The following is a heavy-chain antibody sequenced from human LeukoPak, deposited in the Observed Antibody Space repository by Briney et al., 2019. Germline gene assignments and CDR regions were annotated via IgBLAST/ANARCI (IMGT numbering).Heavy chain of an antibody. CDR2: IYHSGST. D-gene: IGHD3-10*01. V-gene: IGHV4-39*07. Sequence: SETLSLTCTVSGGSISSSSYYWGWIRQPPGKGLEWIGNIYHSGSTYYNPSLKSRVTISVDTSKNQFSVKLSSVTAADTAVYYCARLLWFGEPHFDYWGQGTLVTVSS. CDR1: GGSISSSSYY. J-gene: IGHJ4*02. CDR3: ARLLWFGEPHFDY.